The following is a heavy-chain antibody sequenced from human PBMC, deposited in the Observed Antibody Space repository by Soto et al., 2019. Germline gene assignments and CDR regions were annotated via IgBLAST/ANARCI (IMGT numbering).Heavy chain of an antibody. CDR1: GYTFTSYG. J-gene: IGHJ4*02. CDR2: ISAYNGNT. V-gene: IGHV1-18*04. Sequence: ASVKVSCKASGYTFTSYGISWVRQAPGQGLEWMGWISAYNGNTNYAQKLQGRVTMTTDTSTSTAYMELRSLRADDTALYYCTKDTARSSLAAFDYWGQGTLVTVSS. D-gene: IGHD6-13*01. CDR3: TKDTARSSLAAFDY.